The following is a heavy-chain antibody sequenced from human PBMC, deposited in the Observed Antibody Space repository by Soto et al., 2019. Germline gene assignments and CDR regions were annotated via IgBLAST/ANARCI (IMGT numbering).Heavy chain of an antibody. J-gene: IGHJ4*02. V-gene: IGHV3-23*01. CDR3: AKDFTGQRYFDY. CDR1: GFTFSSYA. D-gene: IGHD3-16*01. Sequence: EVQLLESGGGLVQPGGSLRLSCAASGFTFSSYAMSWVRQAPGKGLEWVSAISGSGGSTYYADSVKGRFTISRDNSKNTLYMQMNSLRAEDTAVYYSAKDFTGQRYFDYWGQGSLVTVSS. CDR2: ISGSGGST.